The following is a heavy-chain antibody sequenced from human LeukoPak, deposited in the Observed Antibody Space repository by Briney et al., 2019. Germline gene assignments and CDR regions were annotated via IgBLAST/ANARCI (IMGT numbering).Heavy chain of an antibody. J-gene: IGHJ3*02. CDR3: ARHVGRGGDYYDAFDI. CDR2: IYPGDSDT. Sequence: GESLKISCQGSGYSFTTYWIGWVRPMPGEGLEWMGIIYPGDSDTRYSPSFQGQVTISADKSISTAYLQWSSLKASDTAMYYCARHVGRGGDYYDAFDIWGQGTMVTVSS. D-gene: IGHD4-17*01. CDR1: GYSFTTYW. V-gene: IGHV5-51*01.